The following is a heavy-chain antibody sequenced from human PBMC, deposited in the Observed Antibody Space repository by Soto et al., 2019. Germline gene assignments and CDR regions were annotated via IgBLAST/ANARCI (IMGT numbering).Heavy chain of an antibody. D-gene: IGHD2-8*01. CDR1: GGSFSGYY. CDR3: ARGDGYCTNGVCENWFDP. J-gene: IGHJ5*02. Sequence: SETLSLTCAVYGGSFSGYYWSWIRQPPGKGLEWIGEINHSGSTNYNPSLKSRVTISVDTSKNQFSLKLSSVTAADTAVYYCARGDGYCTNGVCENWFDPWGQRTLVTVSS. CDR2: INHSGST. V-gene: IGHV4-34*01.